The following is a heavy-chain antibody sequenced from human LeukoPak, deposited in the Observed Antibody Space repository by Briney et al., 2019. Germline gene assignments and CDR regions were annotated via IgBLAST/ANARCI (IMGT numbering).Heavy chain of an antibody. Sequence: PSETLSLTCTVSGGSISSYYWSWIRQPPGKGLEWIGYIYYSGNTNYNPSLKSRVTISVDTSKNQFSLKLSSVTAADTAVYYCARHDSGYYYGLDYWGQGTLVTVSS. D-gene: IGHD3-22*01. V-gene: IGHV4-59*08. J-gene: IGHJ4*02. CDR3: ARHDSGYYYGLDY. CDR1: GGSISSYY. CDR2: IYYSGNT.